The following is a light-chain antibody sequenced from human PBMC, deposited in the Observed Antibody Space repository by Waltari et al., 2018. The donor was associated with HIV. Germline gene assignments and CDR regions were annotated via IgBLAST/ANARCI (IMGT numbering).Light chain of an antibody. V-gene: IGKV1-5*03. CDR1: QSISSW. CDR2: KAS. CDR3: QQYNSYAIT. J-gene: IGKJ5*01. Sequence: DIQMTQSPSTLSAFVGDRVTITCRASQSISSWLAWYQQKAGQPPKLLIYKASSLESGVPSRFSGSGSGTEFTLTISSLQPDDFATYYCQQYNSYAITFGQGTRLEIK.